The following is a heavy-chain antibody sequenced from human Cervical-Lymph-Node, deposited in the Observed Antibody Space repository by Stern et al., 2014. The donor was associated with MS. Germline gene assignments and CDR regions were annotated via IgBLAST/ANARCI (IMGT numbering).Heavy chain of an antibody. J-gene: IGHJ6*02. CDR1: GYTLTELS. V-gene: IGHV1-24*01. CDR2: FDPEDGET. CDR3: ATDRDDFRSGYSAPTKGYGLDV. D-gene: IGHD3-3*01. Sequence: QVQLVESGAEVKKPGASVKVSCKVSGYTLTELSMHWVRQAPGKGLEWMGGFDPEDGETIYAQKFQGRVTMTEHTSTDTAYMELSSLRSEDTAVYYCATDRDDFRSGYSAPTKGYGLDVWGQGTTVTVTS.